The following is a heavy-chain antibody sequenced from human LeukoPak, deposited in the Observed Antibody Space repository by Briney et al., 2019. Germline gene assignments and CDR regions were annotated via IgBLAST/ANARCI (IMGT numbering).Heavy chain of an antibody. D-gene: IGHD1-1*01. J-gene: IGHJ4*02. CDR1: GYTFTSYY. CDR2: INPSGGST. CDR3: ARLDTSMTPTATGPGDY. V-gene: IGHV1-46*01. Sequence: RASVKVSCKASGYTFTSYYMHWVRQAPGQGLEWMGIINPSGGSTSYAQKFQGRVTMTRDTSTSTVYMELSSLRSEDTAVYYCARLDTSMTPTATGPGDYWGQGPLVTVSS.